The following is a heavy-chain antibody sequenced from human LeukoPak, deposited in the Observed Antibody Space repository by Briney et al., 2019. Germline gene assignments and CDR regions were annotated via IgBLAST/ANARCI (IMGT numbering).Heavy chain of an antibody. J-gene: IGHJ4*02. D-gene: IGHD3-3*01. CDR2: IYTSRGT. CDR1: GGSISSYY. CDR3: AREGGFLEWLPSYFDY. Sequence: SETLSLTCTVSGGSISSYYWSWIRQPAGNGLEWIGRIYTSRGTNYNPSLKSRATMSVDTSKNQFSLKLSSVTAADTAVYYCAREGGFLEWLPSYFDYWGQGTLVTVSS. V-gene: IGHV4-4*07.